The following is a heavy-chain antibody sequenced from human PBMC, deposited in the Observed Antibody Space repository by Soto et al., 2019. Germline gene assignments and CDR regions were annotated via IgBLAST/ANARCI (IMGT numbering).Heavy chain of an antibody. V-gene: IGHV1-46*01. CDR3: ARGSRMTTGWFDP. Sequence: ASVKVSCKASGYNFTTYYMHWVREVPGQGPEWMGIINPSNGKTNYAQKFQGRVTMTRDTSTSTAYMELSRLRSEDTAVYYCARGSRMTTGWFDPWGQGTLVTVSS. D-gene: IGHD4-17*01. CDR1: GYNFTTYY. CDR2: INPSNGKT. J-gene: IGHJ5*02.